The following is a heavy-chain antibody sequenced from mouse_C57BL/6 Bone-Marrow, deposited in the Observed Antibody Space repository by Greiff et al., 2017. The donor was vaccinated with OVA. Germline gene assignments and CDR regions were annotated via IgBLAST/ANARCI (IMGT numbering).Heavy chain of an antibody. V-gene: IGHV1-42*01. D-gene: IGHD2-3*01. CDR1: GYSFTGYY. Sequence: VQLQQSGPELVKPGASVKISCKASGYSFTGYYMNWVKQSPEKSLEWIGEINPSTGGTTYNQKFKAKATLTVDKSSSTAYMQLKSLTSEDSAVYYCERGYDGYPHYFDYWGQGTTLTVSS. CDR2: INPSTGGT. J-gene: IGHJ2*01. CDR3: ERGYDGYPHYFDY.